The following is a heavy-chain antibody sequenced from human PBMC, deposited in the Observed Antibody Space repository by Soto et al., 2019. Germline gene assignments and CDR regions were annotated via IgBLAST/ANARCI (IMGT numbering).Heavy chain of an antibody. D-gene: IGHD4-17*01. Sequence: GGSLRLSCAASGFTFSSYAMTWVREAPGKGLEWVSTISGSGGGTYYADSVKGRFTISRDNSKKTLYLQMNSLRAEDTAVYYCANLTTTRYFDYWGQGTLVTVSS. V-gene: IGHV3-23*01. J-gene: IGHJ4*02. CDR1: GFTFSSYA. CDR2: ISGSGGGT. CDR3: ANLTTTRYFDY.